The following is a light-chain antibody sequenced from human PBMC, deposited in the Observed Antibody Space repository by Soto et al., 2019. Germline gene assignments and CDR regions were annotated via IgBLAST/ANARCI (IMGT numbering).Light chain of an antibody. CDR1: RSDVGGYNY. CDR2: DVS. Sequence: QAVVTQPASVSGSPGQSITISCTGTRSDVGGYNYVSWYQQNPGKAPKLMIYDVSNRPSGVSNRFSGSKSGNTASLTISGLQAEDEADYYCSSYTSVSTVVFGGGTKLTVL. CDR3: SSYTSVSTVV. V-gene: IGLV2-14*01. J-gene: IGLJ2*01.